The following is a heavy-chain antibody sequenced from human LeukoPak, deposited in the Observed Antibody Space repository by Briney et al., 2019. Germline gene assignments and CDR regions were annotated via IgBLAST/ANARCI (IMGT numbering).Heavy chain of an antibody. D-gene: IGHD2-21*02. CDR2: SDPEDGET. Sequence: ASVKVSCKVSGSTLSDFSIHWVRQAPGKGLEYVGGSDPEDGETFHAQNFQVRITMTEDTSIDTAYLELSSLRSEDTAVYYCVTDRARLFWYFDLWGRGTLVTVSS. CDR3: VTDRARLFWYFDL. CDR1: GSTLSDFS. V-gene: IGHV1-24*01. J-gene: IGHJ2*01.